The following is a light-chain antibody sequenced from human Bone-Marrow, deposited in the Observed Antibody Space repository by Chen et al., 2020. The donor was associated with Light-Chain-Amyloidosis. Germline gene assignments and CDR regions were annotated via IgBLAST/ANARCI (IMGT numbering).Light chain of an antibody. CDR2: DDS. Sequence: SYVLTQPSSVSVAPGQTATIACGGNNIGSTSVHWYQQTPGQAPLLAVYDDSDRPSGIPERLSGSSSGNTATLTISRVEAEDEADYYCQVWDRSSDRPVFGGGTKLTVL. V-gene: IGLV3-21*02. CDR3: QVWDRSSDRPV. J-gene: IGLJ3*02. CDR1: NIGSTS.